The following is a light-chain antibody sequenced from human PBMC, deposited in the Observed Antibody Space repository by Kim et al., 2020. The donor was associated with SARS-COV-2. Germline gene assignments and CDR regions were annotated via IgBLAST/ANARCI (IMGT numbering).Light chain of an antibody. V-gene: IGLV3-21*04. CDR1: NIGSNS. J-gene: IGLJ2*01. Sequence: SYELTQPPSVSVAPGKTPRITCGGDNIGSNSVHWYQQKPGQAPVLVIYYDNDRPSGIPERFSGSNSGNTATLTISRVEAGDEADYYCQVWDSSSDHVVFGGGTKLTVL. CDR3: QVWDSSSDHVV. CDR2: YDN.